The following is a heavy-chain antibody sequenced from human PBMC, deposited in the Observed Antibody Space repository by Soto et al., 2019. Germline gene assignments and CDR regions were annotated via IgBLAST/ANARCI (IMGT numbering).Heavy chain of an antibody. CDR3: ARFSGGVYNTYYFYYGMDV. J-gene: IGHJ6*02. D-gene: IGHD2-15*01. CDR1: GCSFTSYG. Sequence: VKVSCKASGCSFTSYGISWVRQAPGQGLDWMGWITTYNGNTKYAQDLQGRVTMTTDTSTSTAYMELRSLRSDDTAVYYCARFSGGVYNTYYFYYGMDVWGQGTTVTVSS. V-gene: IGHV1-18*04. CDR2: ITTYNGNT.